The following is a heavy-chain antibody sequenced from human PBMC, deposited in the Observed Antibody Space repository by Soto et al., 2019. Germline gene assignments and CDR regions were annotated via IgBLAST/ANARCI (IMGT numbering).Heavy chain of an antibody. CDR2: ISGSAGTT. D-gene: IGHD3-9*01. V-gene: IGHV3-23*01. CDR3: ANYFGPGLGRFDN. CDR1: GFNIGGLA. Sequence: PGGSLRISWAASGFNIGGLASNCVRQAPEKGLEWVSAISGSAGTTYYADSVKGRFTVSRDNSKNTLYLQMNSLRANDTAVYYCANYFGPGLGRFDNWGPGTLVTVSS. J-gene: IGHJ4*02.